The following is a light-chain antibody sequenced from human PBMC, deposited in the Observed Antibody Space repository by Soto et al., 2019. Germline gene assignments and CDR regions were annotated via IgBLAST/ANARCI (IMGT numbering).Light chain of an antibody. CDR3: QHYNDWVKT. V-gene: IGKV3-15*01. CDR1: PSVSDN. CDR2: GAS. J-gene: IGKJ2*01. Sequence: EIMMTQSPATLSVSPGERATLSCRASPSVSDNLAWYQQKPGQAPRLLIYGASTRATGIPARFSGSGSGTDFTLTISSLQSEDFAVYYCQHYNDWVKTFGQGTKLEIK.